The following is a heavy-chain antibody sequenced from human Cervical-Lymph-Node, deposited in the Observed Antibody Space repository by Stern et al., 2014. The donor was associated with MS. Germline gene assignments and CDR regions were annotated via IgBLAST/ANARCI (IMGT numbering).Heavy chain of an antibody. CDR3: ARDSERMTYLDY. J-gene: IGHJ4*02. CDR2: IIPIFGTA. Sequence: VQLVESGAEVKKPGSSVKVSCKASGGTFSTYAINWVRQAPGQGLEWMGGIIPIFGTANYAQTFQGRVTITADESTSTAYMELSSLRSEDTAVYYCARDSERMTYLDYWGQGTLVTVSS. D-gene: IGHD1-1*01. V-gene: IGHV1-69*01. CDR1: GGTFSTYA.